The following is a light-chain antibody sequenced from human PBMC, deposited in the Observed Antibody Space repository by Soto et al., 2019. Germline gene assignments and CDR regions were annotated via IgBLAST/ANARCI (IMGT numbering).Light chain of an antibody. CDR2: VAS. Sequence: DIQMTQSLSSLSASVGDSVTITCRASQSISNSLSWYQQKPGKAPKFLIYVASTLQRGVPSRFSGSGSGTDFTLTISSLQPEDFATYYCQQTFSPPYPFGQGTKLEIK. CDR1: QSISNS. CDR3: QQTFSPPYP. V-gene: IGKV1-39*01. J-gene: IGKJ2*01.